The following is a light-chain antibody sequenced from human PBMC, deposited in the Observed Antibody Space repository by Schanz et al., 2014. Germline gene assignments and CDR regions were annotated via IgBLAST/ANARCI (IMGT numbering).Light chain of an antibody. CDR2: GIN. Sequence: QSALTQPPSASGSPGQSVTISCTGTSSDVGGYNYVSWYQQHPGKAPKLMIYGINKRPSGVPDRFSGSKSGNTASLTVSGLLAEDEADYYCSSYTTSGTWVFGGGTKVTVL. V-gene: IGLV2-8*01. J-gene: IGLJ3*02. CDR1: SSDVGGYNY. CDR3: SSYTTSGTWV.